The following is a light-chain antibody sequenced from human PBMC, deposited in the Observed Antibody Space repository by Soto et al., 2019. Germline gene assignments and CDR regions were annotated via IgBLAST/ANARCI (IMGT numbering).Light chain of an antibody. CDR3: SSYVGPSTLL. CDR2: EAN. V-gene: IGLV2-23*01. J-gene: IGLJ2*01. CDR1: SSDVGRSNL. Sequence: QSALTQPASVSGSPGQSITISCTGTSSDVGRSNLVSWYQQHPGKAPKLMIYEANKRPIWVSLRFSGSKSGSTASLTISGLQAEDEADYYCSSYVGPSTLLFGGGTKLTVL.